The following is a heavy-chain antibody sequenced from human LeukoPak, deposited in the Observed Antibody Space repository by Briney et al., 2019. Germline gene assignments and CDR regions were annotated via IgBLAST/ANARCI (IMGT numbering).Heavy chain of an antibody. CDR2: INHSGST. V-gene: IGHV4-39*07. CDR1: GGSISSSSYY. Sequence: SETLSLTCTVSGGSISSSSYYWSWIRQPPGKGLEWIGEINHSGSTNYNPSLKSRVTISVDTSKNQFSLKLSSVTAADTAVYYCARVAPGWVQLWFGAFDIWGQGTMVTVSS. CDR3: ARVAPGWVQLWFGAFDI. J-gene: IGHJ3*02. D-gene: IGHD5-18*01.